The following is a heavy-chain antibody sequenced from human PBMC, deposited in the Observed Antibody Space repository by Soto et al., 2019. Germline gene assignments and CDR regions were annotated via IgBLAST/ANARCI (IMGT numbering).Heavy chain of an antibody. CDR3: ARLIVVPAAIRGGGLYLDV. Sequence: SETLSLTCAGYGGSFSGYYWSWIRQPPGKGLEWIGEINHSGSTNYNPSLKSRVTISVDTSKNQFSLKLSSVTAADTAVYYCARLIVVPAAIRGGGLYLDVSGKGTTVTVS. D-gene: IGHD2-2*01. CDR2: INHSGST. J-gene: IGHJ6*03. CDR1: GGSFSGYY. V-gene: IGHV4-34*01.